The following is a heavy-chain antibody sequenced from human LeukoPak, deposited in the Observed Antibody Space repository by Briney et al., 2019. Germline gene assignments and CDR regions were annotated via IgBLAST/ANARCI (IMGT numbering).Heavy chain of an antibody. CDR1: GYNFPSYT. CDR2: INGDNGNT. Sequence: ASVKVTCKTSGYNFPSYTMHWLRQAPGQSPEWMGSINGDNGNTKYSEKFQDRVTFTRDTSASSAYMELSSLRSEDTAVYYCARSSSGTYHYWGQGTLVTVSS. J-gene: IGHJ4*02. CDR3: ARSSSGTYHY. D-gene: IGHD3-10*01. V-gene: IGHV1-3*01.